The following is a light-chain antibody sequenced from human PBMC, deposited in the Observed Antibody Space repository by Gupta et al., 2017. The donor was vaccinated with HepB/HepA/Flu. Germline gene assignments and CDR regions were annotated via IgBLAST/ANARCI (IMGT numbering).Light chain of an antibody. CDR2: DAS. J-gene: IGKJ5*01. CDR3: QQRSSWPLT. CDR1: QSISTY. V-gene: IGKV3D-11*02. Sequence: EIVLTQSPATLSWSPGERATLSCRASQSISTYLAWYQQKPGQAPRLLIYDASNRATGIPARFSGSGPGTDFTLTISSLEPEDFAVYYCQQRSSWPLTFGQGTRLEIK.